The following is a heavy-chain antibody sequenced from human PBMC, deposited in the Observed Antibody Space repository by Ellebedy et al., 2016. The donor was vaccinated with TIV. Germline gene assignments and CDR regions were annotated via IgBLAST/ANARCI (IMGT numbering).Heavy chain of an antibody. CDR1: GFTFSSYG. Sequence: GASLRLSXAASGFTFSSYGMHWVRQAPGKGLEWVAVISYDGSNKYYADSVKGRFTISRDNSKNTLYLQMNSLRAEDTAVYYCARVARVGSRGWFDPWGQGTLVTVSS. V-gene: IGHV3-30*03. J-gene: IGHJ5*02. CDR3: ARVARVGSRGWFDP. D-gene: IGHD2-15*01. CDR2: ISYDGSNK.